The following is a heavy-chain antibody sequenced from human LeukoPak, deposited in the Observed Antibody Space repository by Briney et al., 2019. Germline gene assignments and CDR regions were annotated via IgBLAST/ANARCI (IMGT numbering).Heavy chain of an antibody. V-gene: IGHV4-59*04. D-gene: IGHD5-12*01. CDR1: GFTFSSYS. CDR2: IYNSANT. CDR3: ARHSRSGYIGYENAFDI. J-gene: IGHJ3*02. Sequence: GSLRLSCAASGFTFSSYSMNWIRQPQGKGLEWIGNIYNSANTHYNPSLKTRITMSVDTSKNQFSLKLNSVTAADTGIYYCARHSRSGYIGYENAFDIWGQGTMVTVSS.